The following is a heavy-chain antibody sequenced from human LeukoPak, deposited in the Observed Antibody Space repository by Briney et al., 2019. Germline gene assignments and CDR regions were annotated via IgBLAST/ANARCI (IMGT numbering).Heavy chain of an antibody. CDR3: AKRGLSTLHYFDY. V-gene: IGHV3-23*01. J-gene: IGHJ4*02. Sequence: PGGSLRLSCAASGFTFSSYDMSWVRQAPGMGLEWVSIVTSGGGGYTFYADSVKGRFTISRDNSKNTVYMQMNSLRVEDTAVYYCAKRGLSTLHYFDYWGQGILVTVSS. CDR1: GFTFSSYD. CDR2: TSGGGGYT. D-gene: IGHD2-2*01.